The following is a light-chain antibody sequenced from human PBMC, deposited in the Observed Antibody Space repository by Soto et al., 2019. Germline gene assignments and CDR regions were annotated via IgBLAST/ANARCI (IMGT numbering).Light chain of an antibody. CDR3: HQYNHWITWT. J-gene: IGKJ1*01. CDR2: SAS. CDR1: QSVSSK. V-gene: IGKV3-15*01. Sequence: EIVMTHAPSTLSLSPGQRATLSCMGIQSVSSKLAWYQQRPGQAPRLLIYSASTRATGIPARFSGSGSGTEFTITISSLQSEDFAVYYCHQYNHWITWTFGQGTKVDIK.